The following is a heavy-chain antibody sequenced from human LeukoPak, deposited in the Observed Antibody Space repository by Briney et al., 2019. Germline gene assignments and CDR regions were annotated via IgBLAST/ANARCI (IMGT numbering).Heavy chain of an antibody. Sequence: GGSLRLSCAASGFTFDDHGMSWVRQVPGKGLEWVSGINWNGGSTGYADSVEGRFTISRDNAKNSLYLQMNSLRAEDTAVYYCAKDATAAVGTVYMDVWGKGTTVTVSS. CDR3: AKDATAAVGTVYMDV. CDR2: INWNGGST. D-gene: IGHD6-13*01. J-gene: IGHJ6*03. V-gene: IGHV3-20*04. CDR1: GFTFDDHG.